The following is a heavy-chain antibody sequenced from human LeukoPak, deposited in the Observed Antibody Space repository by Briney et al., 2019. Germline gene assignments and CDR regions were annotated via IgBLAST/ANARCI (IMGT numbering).Heavy chain of an antibody. J-gene: IGHJ4*02. CDR2: ISGSGGST. V-gene: IGHV3-23*01. CDR1: GFTFSSYA. Sequence: GGSLRLSCAASGFTFSSYAMSWVRQAPGKGLEWVSAISGSGGSTYYADSVKGRFTISRDNSKNTLYLQMNSLRAEDTAVYYCARDLGIVGATTVFDYWGQGTLVTVSS. CDR3: ARDLGIVGATTVFDY. D-gene: IGHD1-26*01.